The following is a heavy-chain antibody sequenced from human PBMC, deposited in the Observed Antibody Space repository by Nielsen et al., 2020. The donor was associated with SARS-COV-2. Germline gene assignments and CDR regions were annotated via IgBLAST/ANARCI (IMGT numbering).Heavy chain of an antibody. CDR3: AKRSGYTSGWYGDY. Sequence: GESLKISCTASGFTFTAYWMHWVRQAPGKGLEWVSAISSSTYYADSVKGRFTVSRDNSKNTLYLQMNSLRAEDTAVYYCAKRSGYTSGWYGDYWGQGTLVTVSS. CDR2: ISSST. J-gene: IGHJ4*02. CDR1: GFTFTAYW. D-gene: IGHD6-19*01. V-gene: IGHV3-23*01.